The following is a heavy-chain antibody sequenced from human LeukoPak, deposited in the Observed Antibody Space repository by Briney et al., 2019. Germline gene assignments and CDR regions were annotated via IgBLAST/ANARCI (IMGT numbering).Heavy chain of an antibody. CDR2: IDPNDGGT. Sequence: ALVKVSCKASGYTFTGHFIQWVRQAPGQGPEWMGRIDPNDGGTNYAQKFQGRVTMTRDTSISTAYMKLSSLRSDATAVYYCARGSDSGTPRWFDPWGQGTLVTV. V-gene: IGHV1-2*06. J-gene: IGHJ5*02. D-gene: IGHD1-26*01. CDR1: GYTFTGHF. CDR3: ARGSDSGTPRWFDP.